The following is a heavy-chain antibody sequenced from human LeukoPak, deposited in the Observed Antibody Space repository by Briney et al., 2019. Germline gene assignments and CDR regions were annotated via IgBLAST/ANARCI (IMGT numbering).Heavy chain of an antibody. CDR1: GFTTSSYW. Sequence: GGSLRLSCAASGFTTSSYWMSLVRQAPGKGLEWVANIKQDGSEKYYVDSVKGRFTISRDNAKNSLYLQMNSLRAEDTAVYYCARDRVRGGDYWGQGTLVTVSS. V-gene: IGHV3-7*01. CDR3: ARDRVRGGDY. J-gene: IGHJ4*02. CDR2: IKQDGSEK. D-gene: IGHD3-10*01.